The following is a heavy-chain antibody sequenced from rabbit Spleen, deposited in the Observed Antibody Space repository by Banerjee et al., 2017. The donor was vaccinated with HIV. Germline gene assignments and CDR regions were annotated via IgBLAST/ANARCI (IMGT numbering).Heavy chain of an antibody. J-gene: IGHJ3*01. V-gene: IGHV1S45*01. CDR3: VRDAGATLYGYIDLNF. D-gene: IGHD6-1*01. Sequence: QEQLVESGGGLVKPEGSLKLSCTASGFSFSNKAVMCWVRQAPGKGLEWIACINAVTGKAVYASWAKGRFTFSKTSSTTVTLKMTSLTAADTATYFCVRDAGATLYGYIDLNFWGQGTLVTVS. CDR2: INAVTGKA. CDR1: GFSFSNKAV.